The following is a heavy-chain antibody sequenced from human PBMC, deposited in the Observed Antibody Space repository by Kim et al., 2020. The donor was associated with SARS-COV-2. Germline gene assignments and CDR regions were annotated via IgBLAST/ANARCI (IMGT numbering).Heavy chain of an antibody. V-gene: IGHV4-59*01. Sequence: SETLSLTCTVSGGSISSYFWSWIRQPPGKGLEWIGYIYYSGSTNYNPSLKSRVTISVDTSKNQFSLKLSSVTAADTAVYYCAREWDYGGDHYWYFDLWGRGTLVTVSS. CDR2: IYYSGST. J-gene: IGHJ2*01. CDR1: GGSISSYF. CDR3: AREWDYGGDHYWYFDL. D-gene: IGHD4-17*01.